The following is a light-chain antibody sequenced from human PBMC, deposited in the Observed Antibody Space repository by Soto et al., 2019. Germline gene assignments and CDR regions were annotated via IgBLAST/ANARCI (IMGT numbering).Light chain of an antibody. J-gene: IGKJ5*01. CDR2: AAS. CDR1: QGSRSR. CDR3: KQASSCTIS. Sequence: TPSPASASTSVGDRVTITCRESQGSRSRLAWYRQKPGKALKLLIYAASILQSGVPSRSSGSGSGTDFTLTFSFRKPYDFVTYCFKQASSCTISIGQLTRLEI. V-gene: IGKV1D-12*01.